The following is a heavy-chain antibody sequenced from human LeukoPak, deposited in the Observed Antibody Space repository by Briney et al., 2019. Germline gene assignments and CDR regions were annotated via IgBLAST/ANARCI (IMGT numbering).Heavy chain of an antibody. CDR1: GFTFSNSY. J-gene: IGHJ4*02. Sequence: GGSLRLSFAASGFTFSNSYMTWIRQAPGKGLEWVSHISRSGSTIYYADSVKGRFTISRDNAKNSLYLEMNSLRAEDTAVYYCAREGIAVAGTGFFDYWGQGTLVTVSS. V-gene: IGHV3-11*04. CDR3: AREGIAVAGTGFFDY. D-gene: IGHD6-19*01. CDR2: ISRSGSTI.